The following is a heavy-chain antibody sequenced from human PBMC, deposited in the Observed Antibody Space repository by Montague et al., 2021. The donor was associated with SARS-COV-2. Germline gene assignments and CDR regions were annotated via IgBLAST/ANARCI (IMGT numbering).Heavy chain of an antibody. V-gene: IGHV4-39*07. CDR3: AGDDIVLQGVTKCMDV. CDR2: MYYSGST. D-gene: IGHD2-15*01. J-gene: IGHJ6*02. Sequence: SETLSLTCTVSGGSISSSNYYWGWIRQPPGKGLEWIGNMYYSGSTYHNPSLKSRVTISIATSKNQFSLKLSSVTDAATAVYYCAGDDIVLQGVTKCMDVWGQGTTVTVSS. CDR1: GGSISSSNYY.